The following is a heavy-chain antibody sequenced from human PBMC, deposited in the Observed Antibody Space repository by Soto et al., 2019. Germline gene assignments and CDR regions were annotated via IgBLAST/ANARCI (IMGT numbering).Heavy chain of an antibody. V-gene: IGHV1-18*01. CDR1: GYTFTSYG. Sequence: ASVKVSCKASGYTFTSYGISWVRQAPGQGLEWMGWISAYNGNTNYAQKLQGRVTMTTDTSTSTAYMELRSLRSDDTAVYYCARNVAYDILTGPLDYWGQGTLVNVSS. J-gene: IGHJ4*02. CDR3: ARNVAYDILTGPLDY. CDR2: ISAYNGNT. D-gene: IGHD3-9*01.